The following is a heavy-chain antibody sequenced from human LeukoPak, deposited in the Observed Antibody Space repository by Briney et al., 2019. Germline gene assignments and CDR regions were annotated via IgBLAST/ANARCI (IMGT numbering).Heavy chain of an antibody. CDR2: IYYSGST. Sequence: SETLSLTCTVSGGSISSSSYYWGWIRQPPGKGLEWIGSIYYSGSTYYNPSLKSRVTISVDTSNNQFSLKLSSVTAADTAMYYCVRHSTIVTERWFDPWGQGTLVTVSS. V-gene: IGHV4-39*01. D-gene: IGHD2-21*01. CDR3: VRHSTIVTERWFDP. CDR1: GGSISSSSYY. J-gene: IGHJ5*02.